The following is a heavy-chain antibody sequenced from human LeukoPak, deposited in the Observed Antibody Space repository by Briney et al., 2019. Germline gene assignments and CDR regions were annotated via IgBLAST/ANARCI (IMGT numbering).Heavy chain of an antibody. V-gene: IGHV3-53*01. Sequence: GGSLRLSCAVSGFTVSNNYMSWVRQAPGKGLEWVSVIYSGGNTYYADSVRGRFTISRDNSKNTLYLQMNSLRVEDTAVYYCARDRAGGYDVFDYWGQGTLVTVSS. CDR3: ARDRAGGYDVFDY. CDR2: IYSGGNT. CDR1: GFTVSNNY. D-gene: IGHD5-12*01. J-gene: IGHJ4*02.